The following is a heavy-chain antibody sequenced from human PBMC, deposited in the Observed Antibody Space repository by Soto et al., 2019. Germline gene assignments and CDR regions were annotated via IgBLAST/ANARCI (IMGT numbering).Heavy chain of an antibody. CDR1: FSSYG. V-gene: IGHV3-33*01. CDR2: IWYDGGYK. CDR3: ARDVGYGGNSGWFDP. D-gene: IGHD4-17*01. Sequence: FSSYGMPCVRQAPGKGLEWVAVIWYDGGYKYYVDSVKGRFTISRDHSKNTLYLQMNSLRVEDTAVYYCARDVGYGGNSGWFDPWGQGTLVTVSS. J-gene: IGHJ5*02.